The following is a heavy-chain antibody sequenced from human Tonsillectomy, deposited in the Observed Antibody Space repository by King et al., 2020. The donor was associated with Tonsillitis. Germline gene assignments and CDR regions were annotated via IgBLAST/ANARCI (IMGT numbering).Heavy chain of an antibody. J-gene: IGHJ4*02. CDR1: GGSISSSNW. CDR2: TYHSGST. D-gene: IGHD4-17*01. Sequence: VQLQESGPGLVKPSGTLSLTCAVSGGSISSSNWWSWVRQPPGKGLEWIGETYHSGSTNYNPSLKSRVTISVDKSKNQFSLKLTSVTAADTAMYYCASVGSVTTSEFDYWGQGTLVTVSS. CDR3: ASVGSVTTSEFDY. V-gene: IGHV4-4*02.